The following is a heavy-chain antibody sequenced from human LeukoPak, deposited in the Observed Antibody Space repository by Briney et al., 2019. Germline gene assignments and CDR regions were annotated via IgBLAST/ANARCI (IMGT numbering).Heavy chain of an antibody. CDR2: ISSSSSTI. V-gene: IGHV3-48*04. CDR1: GFTFSSYS. D-gene: IGHD1-1*01. Sequence: GGSLRLSCAASGFTFSSYSMNWVRQAPGKGLEWVSYISSSSSTIYYADSVKGRFTISRDNAKNSLYLQMNSLRAEDTAVYYCARDLWDGERRYFDYWGQGTLVTVSS. CDR3: ARDLWDGERRYFDY. J-gene: IGHJ4*02.